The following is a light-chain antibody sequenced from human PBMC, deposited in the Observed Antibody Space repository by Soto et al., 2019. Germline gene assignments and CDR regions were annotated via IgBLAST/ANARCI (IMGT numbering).Light chain of an antibody. CDR3: QTWGTGIYV. CDR1: SGHSSYA. J-gene: IGLJ1*01. Sequence: QLVLTQSPSASASLGASVKLTCTLSSGHSSYAIAWHQQQPEKGPRYLMKVNSDGSHSKGDGIPDRFSGSSSGAERYLTISSLQSEDEADYYCQTWGTGIYVLGAGTKVTVL. CDR2: VNSDGSH. V-gene: IGLV4-69*02.